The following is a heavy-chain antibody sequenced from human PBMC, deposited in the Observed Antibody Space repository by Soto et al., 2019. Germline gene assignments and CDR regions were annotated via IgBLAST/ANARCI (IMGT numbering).Heavy chain of an antibody. J-gene: IGHJ6*02. CDR2: IYHAGSV. CDR3: ARTFDYYGMDV. V-gene: IGHV4-38-2*01. CDR1: GYSIASGYY. Sequence: SETLSLTCAVSGYSIASGYYWAWIRQSPGKGLEWIGSIYHAGSVYYNPSLNGRVVLSMDTSKNHFSLKLTSVTAADTAVYYCARTFDYYGMDVWGQGTTVT.